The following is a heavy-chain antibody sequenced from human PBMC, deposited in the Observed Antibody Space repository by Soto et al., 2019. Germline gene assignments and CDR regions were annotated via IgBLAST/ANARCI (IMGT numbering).Heavy chain of an antibody. CDR3: VGGIAVAGTVEDY. CDR2: ISSNGGST. J-gene: IGHJ4*02. V-gene: IGHV3-64D*08. Sequence: GGSLRLSCSASGFTFSSYAMHWVRQAPGKGLEYVSAISSNGGSTYYADSVKGRFTISRDNSKNTLYLQMSSLRAEDTAVYYCVGGIAVAGTVEDYWGQGTLVTVSS. CDR1: GFTFSSYA. D-gene: IGHD6-19*01.